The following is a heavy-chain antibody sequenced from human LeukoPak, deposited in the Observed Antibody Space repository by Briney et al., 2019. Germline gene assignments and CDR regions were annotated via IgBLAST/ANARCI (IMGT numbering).Heavy chain of an antibody. V-gene: IGHV3-7*01. CDR2: IKQDGSET. Sequence: GGSLRLSCAASGFTFTNNFMSWVRQVPGKGLEWVANIKQDGSETTYADSVRGRFTIFRDNAKDSVYLQMNSLRAEDTAVYSCARDKTRGLGYSYSKSGNYFDYWGQGTLVTVSS. CDR1: GFTFTNNF. J-gene: IGHJ4*02. D-gene: IGHD5-18*01. CDR3: ARDKTRGLGYSYSKSGNYFDY.